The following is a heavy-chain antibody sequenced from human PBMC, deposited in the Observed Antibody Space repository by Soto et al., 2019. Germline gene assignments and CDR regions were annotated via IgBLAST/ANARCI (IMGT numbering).Heavy chain of an antibody. CDR1: GGSISGYY. CDR2: IYYSGST. CDR3: ARDLSLXY. Sequence: LTCSVSGGSISGYYWTWIRQPPGKGLEWIGYIYYSGSTNYNPSLKSRVTISVDTSKNQFSLKLSSVTAADTAVYYCARDLSLXYSXXGTLVTVSS. J-gene: IGHJ4*01. V-gene: IGHV4-59*01.